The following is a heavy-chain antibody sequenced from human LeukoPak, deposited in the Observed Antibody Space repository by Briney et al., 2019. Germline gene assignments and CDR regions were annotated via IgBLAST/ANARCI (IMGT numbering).Heavy chain of an antibody. CDR2: IHTSGST. D-gene: IGHD3-10*01. Sequence: SETLSLTCTVSGGSISSYYWSWIRQPAGKGLEWIGRIHTSGSTNYNPSLKSRVTMSVDTSKNQFSLKLRSVTAADTAVYYCARVNMVQGVIIKDYWGQGTLVTVSS. J-gene: IGHJ4*02. V-gene: IGHV4-4*07. CDR3: ARVNMVQGVIIKDY. CDR1: GGSISSYY.